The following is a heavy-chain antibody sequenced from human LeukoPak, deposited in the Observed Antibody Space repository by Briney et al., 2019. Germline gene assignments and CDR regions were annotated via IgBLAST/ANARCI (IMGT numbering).Heavy chain of an antibody. CDR2: IYYSRST. J-gene: IGHJ5*02. CDR3: ARIQYSSGWYWFDP. CDR1: GGSISSYY. Sequence: SETLSLTCTVSGGSISSYYWSWIRQPPGKGLEWIGYIYYSRSTNYNPSLKSRVTISVDTSKNQFSLKLSSVTAADTAVYYCARIQYSSGWYWFDPWGQGTLVTVSS. D-gene: IGHD6-19*01. V-gene: IGHV4-59*01.